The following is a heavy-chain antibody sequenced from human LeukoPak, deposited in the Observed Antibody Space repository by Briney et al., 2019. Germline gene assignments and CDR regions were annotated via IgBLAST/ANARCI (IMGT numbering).Heavy chain of an antibody. CDR3: ANTLLYSSGWDY. CDR2: ISGRGDVT. CDR1: GITFNNYA. J-gene: IGHJ4*02. V-gene: IGHV3-23*01. Sequence: GESLRLSCTASGITFNNYAMSWVRQAPGKGLEWVSTISGRGDVTYYADSVKGRFTISRDNSKNTLFLQMNSLRAEDTAVYYCANTLLYSSGWDYWGQGTLVTVSS. D-gene: IGHD6-19*01.